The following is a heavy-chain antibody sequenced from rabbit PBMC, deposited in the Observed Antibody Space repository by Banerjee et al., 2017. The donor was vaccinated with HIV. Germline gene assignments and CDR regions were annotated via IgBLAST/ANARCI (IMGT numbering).Heavy chain of an antibody. J-gene: IGHJ4*01. Sequence: QSLEESGGDLVKPGASLTLTCTASGISFSGSYWICWVRQAPGKGLEWIACIATGSSGSTYYASWAKGRFTISKTSSTTVTLQLNSLTAADTATYFCARSPSSGWGNWYLNLWGPGTLVTVS. CDR3: ARSPSSGWGNWYLNL. D-gene: IGHD4-1*01. CDR2: IATGSSGST. CDR1: GISFSGSYW. V-gene: IGHV1S40*01.